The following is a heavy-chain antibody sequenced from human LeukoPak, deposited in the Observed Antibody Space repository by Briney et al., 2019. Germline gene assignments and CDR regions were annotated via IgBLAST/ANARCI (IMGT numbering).Heavy chain of an antibody. Sequence: PSETLSLTCTVSGGSISSYYWSWIRQPAGKGLEWIGRIHTSGSTNYNPSLKSRVTMSVDTSKNQFSLKLRSVTAGDTAVYYCARGLPYDSSGYGFDYWGQGTLVTVSS. CDR3: ARGLPYDSSGYGFDY. D-gene: IGHD3-22*01. CDR2: IHTSGST. J-gene: IGHJ4*02. V-gene: IGHV4-4*07. CDR1: GGSISSYY.